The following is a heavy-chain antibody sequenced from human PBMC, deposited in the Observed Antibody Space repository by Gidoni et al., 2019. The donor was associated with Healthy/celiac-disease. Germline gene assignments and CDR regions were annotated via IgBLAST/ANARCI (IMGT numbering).Heavy chain of an antibody. J-gene: IGHJ5*02. CDR3: AKDHAHYYDSSGYDWFDP. CDR1: GFTFSSSA. D-gene: IGHD3-22*01. V-gene: IGHV3-23*01. Sequence: EVQLLESGGGLVQPGGSLRLSCAASGFTFSSSAMSWVRQAPGQGLEWVSAISGSGGSTYYADSVKGRFTISRDNSKNTLYLQMNSLRAEDTAVYYCAKDHAHYYDSSGYDWFDPWGQGTLVTVSS. CDR2: ISGSGGST.